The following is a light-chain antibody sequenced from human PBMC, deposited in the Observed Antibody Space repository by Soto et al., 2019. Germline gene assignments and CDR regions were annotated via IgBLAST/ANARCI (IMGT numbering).Light chain of an antibody. V-gene: IGKV3-15*01. Sequence: EIVMTQSPGTLSVSPGERATLSCRASQSVRNNLAWYQQKPGQAPRLVIYGASTRATGVPARFSGSGFETEFTLTISSLQSEDFAVYYCQQLHDYPITFGQGTRLEIK. CDR3: QQLHDYPIT. CDR2: GAS. CDR1: QSVRNN. J-gene: IGKJ5*01.